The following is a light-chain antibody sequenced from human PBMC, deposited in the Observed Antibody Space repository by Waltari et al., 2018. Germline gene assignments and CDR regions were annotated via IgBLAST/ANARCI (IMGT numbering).Light chain of an antibody. V-gene: IGKV4-1*01. CDR2: WAS. CDR3: QQYYTTPLT. Sequence: DIVMTQSPDSLAVSLGERATINCKSSQSVSYTASNKHYLAWYQQKPGQPPKLIIYWASNRESGVPDRFSGSGSVTDFTLTISRLQAEDVAVYYCQQYYTTPLTCGGGTKVEI. J-gene: IGKJ4*01. CDR1: QSVSYTASNKHY.